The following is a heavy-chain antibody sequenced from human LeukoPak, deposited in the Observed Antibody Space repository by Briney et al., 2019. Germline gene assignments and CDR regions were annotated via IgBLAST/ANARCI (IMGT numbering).Heavy chain of an antibody. V-gene: IGHV1-18*01. CDR3: ARDVSHGLDI. J-gene: IGHJ3*02. CDR2: ISTYKGNT. CDR1: GGTFSSYA. D-gene: IGHD2-8*01. Sequence: ASVKVSCKASGGTFSSYAISWVRQAPGQGLEWMGWISTYKGNTNYAQKLQGRVTLTTDTSTSTACMELRSLRSDDTAVYYCARDVSHGLDIWGQGTVVTVSS.